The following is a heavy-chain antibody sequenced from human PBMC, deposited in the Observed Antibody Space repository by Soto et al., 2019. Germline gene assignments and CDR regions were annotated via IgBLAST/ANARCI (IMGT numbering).Heavy chain of an antibody. Sequence: ASVKVSCKASGYTFTGYYMHWVRQAPGQGLEWMGWINPNSGGTNYAQKFQGWVTMTRDTSISTVYMELSSLRLDDTAVYYCATDRASVAGGFDFWGQGTAVTVSS. V-gene: IGHV1-2*04. D-gene: IGHD6-19*01. J-gene: IGHJ4*02. CDR2: INPNSGGT. CDR1: GYTFTGYY. CDR3: ATDRASVAGGFDF.